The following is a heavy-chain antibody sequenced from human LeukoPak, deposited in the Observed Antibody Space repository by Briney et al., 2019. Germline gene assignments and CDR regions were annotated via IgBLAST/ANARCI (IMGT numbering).Heavy chain of an antibody. CDR3: ARDPGGVVYFDY. CDR2: IWYDGSNK. CDR1: GLTFSSYA. J-gene: IGHJ4*02. D-gene: IGHD2-8*01. Sequence: GGSLRLSCAASGLTFSSYALAWVRQAPGKGLEWVAVIWYDGSNKYYADSVKGRFTISRDNSKNTLYLQMNTLRAEDTAVYYCARDPGGVVYFDYWGQGTLVTVSS. V-gene: IGHV3-33*08.